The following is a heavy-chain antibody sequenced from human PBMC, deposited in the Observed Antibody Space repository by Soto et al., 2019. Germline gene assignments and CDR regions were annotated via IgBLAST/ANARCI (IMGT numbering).Heavy chain of an antibody. CDR1: GNTFSNYY. Sequence: QVQLVQSGAEVKKPGASVKVSCKASGNTFSNYYIHWVRQAPGQGLEWMGTINPSGGHTTYAQKFLGRVTMTRDTSTSTRYMELRSLRSEDTAVYYCARGGHVVVVTAAFDYWGQGTLVTVSS. CDR2: INPSGGHT. CDR3: ARGGHVVVVTAAFDY. J-gene: IGHJ4*02. D-gene: IGHD2-21*02. V-gene: IGHV1-46*03.